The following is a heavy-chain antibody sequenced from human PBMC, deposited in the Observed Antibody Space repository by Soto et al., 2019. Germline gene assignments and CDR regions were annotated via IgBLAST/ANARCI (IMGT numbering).Heavy chain of an antibody. D-gene: IGHD1-1*01. CDR3: ARRRDDNWYFDL. J-gene: IGHJ2*01. CDR2: IYYSGST. Sequence: QVQLQESGPGLVKPSQTLSLTCTVPGGSISSGDYYWSWIRQPPGKGLEWIGYIYYSGSTYYNPSIKSRVTISVDTSKNQFSLKLSSVTAADTAVYYCARRRDDNWYFDLWGRGTLVTVSS. V-gene: IGHV4-30-4*01. CDR1: GGSISSGDYY.